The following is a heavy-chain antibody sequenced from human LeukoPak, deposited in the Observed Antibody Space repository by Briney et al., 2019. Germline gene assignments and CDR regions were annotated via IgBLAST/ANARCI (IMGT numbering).Heavy chain of an antibody. D-gene: IGHD5-12*01. CDR1: GGSISSGSYY. CDR3: ARDYSGYDSYYFDY. CDR2: IYTSGST. Sequence: PSETLSLTCTVSGGSISSGSYYWSWIRQPAGKGLEWIGRIYTSGSTNYNPSLKSRVTISVDTSKNQFSLKLSSVTAADTAVYYCARDYSGYDSYYFDYWGQGTLVTVSS. J-gene: IGHJ4*02. V-gene: IGHV4-61*02.